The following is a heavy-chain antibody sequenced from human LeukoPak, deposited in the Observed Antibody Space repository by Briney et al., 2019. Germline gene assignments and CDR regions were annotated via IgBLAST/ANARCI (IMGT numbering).Heavy chain of an antibody. CDR3: AKEGIAVASFDY. CDR1: GFAFSAYA. D-gene: IGHD6-19*01. CDR2: ISGRISGSGGST. J-gene: IGHJ4*02. Sequence: GGSLRLSCAASGFAFSAYAMSWVRQAPGKGLEWVSAISGRISGSGGSTYYADSVKGRFTISRDNSKNKLFLQLHSLRAEDKAVYYCAKEGIAVASFDYWGQGTLVTVSS. V-gene: IGHV3-23*01.